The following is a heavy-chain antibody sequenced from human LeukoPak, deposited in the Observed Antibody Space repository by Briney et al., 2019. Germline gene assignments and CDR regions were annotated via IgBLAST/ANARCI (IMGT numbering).Heavy chain of an antibody. J-gene: IGHJ3*02. Sequence: GASVKVSCKASGYTFTGYYMHWVRQAPGQGLEWMGWINPNNGGTNYAQKFQGRVTMTRDTSISTAYMDLSRLRSDDTAVYYCARDLGGWYDSILAGDEAFDIWGQGTMITVSS. V-gene: IGHV1-2*02. CDR1: GYTFTGYY. CDR2: INPNNGGT. CDR3: ARDLGGWYDSILAGDEAFDI. D-gene: IGHD6-19*01.